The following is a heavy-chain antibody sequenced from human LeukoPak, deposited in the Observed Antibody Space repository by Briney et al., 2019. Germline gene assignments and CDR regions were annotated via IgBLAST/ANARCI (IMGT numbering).Heavy chain of an antibody. J-gene: IGHJ4*02. V-gene: IGHV3-23*01. Sequence: GGSLRLPCAASGFTFSSYAMSWVRQAPGKGLEWVSATSGGGGFTYYADSVKGRFTFSRDNSKNTLYLQMNSLRAEDTAVYYCAKAGSSGYRYYFDYWGQGALVTVSS. CDR3: AKAGSSGYRYYFDY. D-gene: IGHD3-22*01. CDR1: GFTFSSYA. CDR2: TSGGGGFT.